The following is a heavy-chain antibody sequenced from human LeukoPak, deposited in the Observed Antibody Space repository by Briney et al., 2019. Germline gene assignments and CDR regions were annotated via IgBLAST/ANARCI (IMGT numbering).Heavy chain of an antibody. D-gene: IGHD3-22*01. CDR1: GYTFSGYY. J-gene: IGHJ3*02. CDR3: ARGLTIIRTAPRAPLDI. Sequence: ASVKVSCKASGYTFSGYYMHWVRQAPGQGLEWMGWSSPNSGGTNSAQKFQCRVTMTRDPAISTAYMQLSRLTSDDTDVYYCARGLTIIRTAPRAPLDIWGQGTMVTVSS. CDR2: SSPNSGGT. V-gene: IGHV1-2*02.